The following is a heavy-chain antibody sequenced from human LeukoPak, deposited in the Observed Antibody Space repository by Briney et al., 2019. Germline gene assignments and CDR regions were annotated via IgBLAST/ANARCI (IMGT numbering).Heavy chain of an antibody. CDR1: GITLSNYG. CDR2: ISGSGGST. D-gene: IGHD3-22*01. Sequence: GGSLRLSCAVSGITLSNYGMSWVRQAPGKGLEWVAGISGSGGSTYYADSVKGRFTVSRDNPKNTLYLQMNSLRAQDTAFYFCAKRGVVIRVILVGFHKEAYYFDSWAREPWSPSPQ. J-gene: IGHJ4*02. V-gene: IGHV3-23*01. CDR3: AKRGVVIRVILVGFHKEAYYFDS.